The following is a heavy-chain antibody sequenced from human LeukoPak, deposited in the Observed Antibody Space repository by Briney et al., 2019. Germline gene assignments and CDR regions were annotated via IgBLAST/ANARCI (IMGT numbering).Heavy chain of an antibody. J-gene: IGHJ4*02. CDR3: ARGPARIAAAGKDFDY. V-gene: IGHV3-53*01. CDR2: IYSGGST. Sequence: PGGSLRLSCAASGFTVSSNYMSWVRQAPGKGLEWVSVIYSGGSTYYADSVKGRFTISRDNSKNTLCLQMNSLRAEDTAVYYCARGPARIAAAGKDFDYWGQGTLVTVSS. CDR1: GFTVSSNY. D-gene: IGHD6-13*01.